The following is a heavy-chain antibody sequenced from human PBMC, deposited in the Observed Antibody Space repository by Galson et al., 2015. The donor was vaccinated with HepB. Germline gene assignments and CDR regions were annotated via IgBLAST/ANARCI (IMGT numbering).Heavy chain of an antibody. D-gene: IGHD3-22*01. CDR3: ARDWRYYDSSGYLMDY. V-gene: IGHV1-46*03. CDR1: GYTFTSYY. J-gene: IGHJ4*02. CDR2: INPSAGST. Sequence: SCKASGYTFTSYYMHWVRQAPGQGLEWMGIINPSAGSTTYAQKFQGRVTMTRDTSTSTVYMELGSLRSEDTAVYYCARDWRYYDSSGYLMDYWGQGTLVTVSS.